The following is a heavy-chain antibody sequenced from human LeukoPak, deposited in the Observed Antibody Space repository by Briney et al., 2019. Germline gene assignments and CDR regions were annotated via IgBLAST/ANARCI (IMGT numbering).Heavy chain of an antibody. CDR2: IYTTGDT. CDR3: ARTSGYFYWESHFDY. Sequence: SETLSLTCTVSGESISSHYWSWIRRPAGKGLEWIGRIYTTGDTNYNPPLKSRVTLSVDTSKNQFSLTLNSVTAADTAVYYCARTSGYFYWESHFDYWGQETLVTVSS. J-gene: IGHJ4*02. V-gene: IGHV4-4*07. D-gene: IGHD3-22*01. CDR1: GESISSHY.